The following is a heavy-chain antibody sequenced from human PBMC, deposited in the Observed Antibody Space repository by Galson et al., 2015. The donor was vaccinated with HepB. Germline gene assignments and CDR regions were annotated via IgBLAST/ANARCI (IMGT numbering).Heavy chain of an antibody. J-gene: IGHJ6*02. V-gene: IGHV3-33*01. CDR1: GFTFSSYG. CDR3: ARDHHDYVWGSFAYYYYGMDV. D-gene: IGHD3-16*01. CDR2: IWYDGSNK. Sequence: SLRLSCAASGFTFSSYGMHWVRQAPGKGLEWVAVIWYDGSNKYYADSVKGRFTISRDNSKNTLYLQMNSLRAEDTAVYYCARDHHDYVWGSFAYYYYGMDVWGQGTTVTVSS.